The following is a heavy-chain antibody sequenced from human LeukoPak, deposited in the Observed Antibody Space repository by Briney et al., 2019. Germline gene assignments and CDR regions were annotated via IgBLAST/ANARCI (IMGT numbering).Heavy chain of an antibody. CDR1: GFTFSSYA. D-gene: IGHD3-10*01. Sequence: PGGSLRLSCAASGFTFSSYAMSWVRQAPGKGLEWVSAISGSGGSTYYADSVKGRFTISRDNSKNTLYLQMNSLRAEDTAVYYCAKDYYGSGSPVYYYYGMDVWGQGTTVTVSS. CDR3: AKDYYGSGSPVYYYYGMDV. J-gene: IGHJ6*02. V-gene: IGHV3-23*01. CDR2: ISGSGGST.